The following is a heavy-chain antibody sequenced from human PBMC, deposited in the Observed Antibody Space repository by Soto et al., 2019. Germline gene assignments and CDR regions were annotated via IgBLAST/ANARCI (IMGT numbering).Heavy chain of an antibody. CDR3: AEIPLPVTGTFAH. V-gene: IGHV1-3*01. D-gene: IGHD1-7*01. CDR1: GYIFTTYH. J-gene: IGHJ5*02. Sequence: ASVKVSCKTSGYIFTTYHIRWVRQAPGQGLEWMGYINADNGNTRYSPKFQGRGTIIRDTSASTAYMELSSLRSEDTSVFYFAEIPLPVTGTFAHWGQGTLVTVSS. CDR2: INADNGNT.